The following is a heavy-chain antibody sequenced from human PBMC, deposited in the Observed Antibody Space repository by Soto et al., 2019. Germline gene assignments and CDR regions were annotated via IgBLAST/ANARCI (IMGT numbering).Heavy chain of an antibody. J-gene: IGHJ4*02. CDR1: GGTFRTSS. CDR3: ARDDFEDTDVSAYYFDS. V-gene: IGHV1-69*01. CDR2: IIAMFGTT. D-gene: IGHD2-15*01. Sequence: HVQLVQSGAEVKKPGSSVRVSCKASGGTFRTSSFSWVRQAPGQGLEWMGGIIAMFGTTTYAPEFQGRLTITADESSHSVFMELSSLRPDDTAFYFCARDDFEDTDVSAYYFDSWGQGSLVVVSS.